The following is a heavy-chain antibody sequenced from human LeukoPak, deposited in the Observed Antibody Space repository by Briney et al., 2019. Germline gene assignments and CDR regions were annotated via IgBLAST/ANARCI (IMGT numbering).Heavy chain of an antibody. V-gene: IGHV4-61*01. Sequence: SETLSPTCTVSGGSISGGSYYWSWIRQPPGKGLEWIGYIYYSGSTNYNPSLKSRVTISVDTSKNQFSLKLSSVTAADTAVYYCARVGSSTIDYWGQGTLVTVSS. CDR1: GGSISGGSYY. J-gene: IGHJ4*02. CDR3: ARVGSSTIDY. CDR2: IYYSGST. D-gene: IGHD6-13*01.